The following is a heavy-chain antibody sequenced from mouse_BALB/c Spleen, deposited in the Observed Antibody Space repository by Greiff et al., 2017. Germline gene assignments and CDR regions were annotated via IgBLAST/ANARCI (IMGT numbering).Heavy chain of an antibody. CDR1: GFTFSSFG. J-gene: IGHJ3*01. CDR2: ISSGSSTI. Sequence: EVQLVESGGGLVQPGGSRKLSCAASGFTFSSFGMHWVRQAPEKGLEWVAYISSGSSTIYYADTVKGRFTISRDNPKNTLFLQMTSLRSEDTAMYYCAKLGGRAWFAYWGQGTLVTVSA. D-gene: IGHD4-1*01. CDR3: AKLGGRAWFAY. V-gene: IGHV5-17*02.